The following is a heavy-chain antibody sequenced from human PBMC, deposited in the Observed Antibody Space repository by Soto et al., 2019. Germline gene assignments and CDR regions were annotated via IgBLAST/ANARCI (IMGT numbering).Heavy chain of an antibody. CDR2: ISGRGRTT. CDR3: AKALPPARAARGWIGDY. J-gene: IGHJ4*02. V-gene: IGHV3-23*01. CDR1: GFTVSDYA. D-gene: IGHD2-2*01. Sequence: EVQLLESGGGVVQPGRSLRLSCAASGFTVSDYALGWVRQAPRRGLEWVSAISGRGRTTYYADSVKGRFTISKDNSTATLYLQMDSLRAEDTAVYYCAKALPPARAARGWIGDYWGQGAVVSVSS.